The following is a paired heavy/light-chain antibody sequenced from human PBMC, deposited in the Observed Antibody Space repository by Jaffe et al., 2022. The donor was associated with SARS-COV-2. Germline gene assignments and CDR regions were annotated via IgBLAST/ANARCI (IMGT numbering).Light chain of an antibody. Sequence: QSALTQPASVSGSPGQSITISCTGTSSDVGGYDSVSWYQQHPGKAPKLMIYDVNNRPSGVSNRFSGSKSGNTASLTISGLQAEDEADYYCSSYTSGSTRVFGGGTKLTVL. CDR3: SSYTSGSTRV. CDR2: DVN. J-gene: IGLJ3*02. CDR1: SSDVGGYDS. V-gene: IGLV2-14*01.
Heavy chain of an antibody. V-gene: IGHV1-46*04. CDR1: GYIFTNYY. D-gene: IGHD3-10*01. Sequence: QVQLVQSGAEVKNPGASVKVSCKASGYIFTNYYMHWVRQAPGQGLEWMGMINPSGGSTTYAQKLQGRVTMTRDTSTSTVFMELSSLRSEDTAVYYCASDARMVRGVGGYYFDYWGQGTLVTVSS. J-gene: IGHJ4*02. CDR3: ASDARMVRGVGGYYFDY. CDR2: INPSGGST.